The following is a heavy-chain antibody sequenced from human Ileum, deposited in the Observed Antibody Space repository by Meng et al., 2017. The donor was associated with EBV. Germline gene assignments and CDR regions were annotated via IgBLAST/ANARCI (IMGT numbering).Heavy chain of an antibody. D-gene: IGHD6-19*01. V-gene: IGHV4-34*01. Sequence: QVQRQPWGVGLVKSSETLSLPCAVYGGSFSGYYWTWIRQAPGRGLEWIGESNYAGSTNYNPSLKSRVTISVDTSKKQFSLNLTSVTAADTAVYYCARVMRRVNYNSGWYAKFWGQGNLVTVSS. CDR3: ARVMRRVNYNSGWYAKF. CDR1: GGSFSGYY. J-gene: IGHJ4*02. CDR2: SNYAGST.